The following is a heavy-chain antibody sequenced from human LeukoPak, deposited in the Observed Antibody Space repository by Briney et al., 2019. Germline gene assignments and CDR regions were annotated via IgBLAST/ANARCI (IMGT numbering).Heavy chain of an antibody. J-gene: IGHJ6*03. CDR2: IFHSGST. V-gene: IGHV4-38-2*02. D-gene: IGHD2-15*01. CDR3: ARDYRFVVVGGGIYYYMDV. Sequence: SETLSLTCSVSGFSISSGYYWGWIRQPPGKGLEWIGTIFHSGSTYYNPSLKSRVTISVDTSKNQFSLKLSRLRSDDTAVYYCARDYRFVVVGGGIYYYMDVWGKGTTVTISS. CDR1: GFSISSGYY.